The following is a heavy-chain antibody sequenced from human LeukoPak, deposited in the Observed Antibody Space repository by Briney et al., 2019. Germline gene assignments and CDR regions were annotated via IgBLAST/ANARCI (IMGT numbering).Heavy chain of an antibody. Sequence: ASVKVSCKASGYTFTSYAMNWVRQAPGQGLEWMGWINTNTGNPTYAQGFTGRFVFSLDTSVSTAYLQISSLKAEDTAVYYCARDTRGYCSGGSCPAGWFDPWGQGTLVTVSS. CDR1: GYTFTSYA. V-gene: IGHV7-4-1*02. J-gene: IGHJ5*02. CDR3: ARDTRGYCSGGSCPAGWFDP. D-gene: IGHD2-15*01. CDR2: INTNTGNP.